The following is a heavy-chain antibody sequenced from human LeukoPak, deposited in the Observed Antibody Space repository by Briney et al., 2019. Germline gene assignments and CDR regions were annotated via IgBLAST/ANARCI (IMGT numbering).Heavy chain of an antibody. CDR2: IIPIFGTA. D-gene: IGHD5-24*01. J-gene: IGHJ3*02. CDR1: GGTFSSYA. CDR3: ARVLPSRDGYNFYCAFDI. Sequence: SVKVSCKASGGTFSSYAISWVRQAPGQGLEWMGGIIPIFGTANYAQKFQGRVTITADKSTSTAYMELSSLRSEDTAVYYCARVLPSRDGYNFYCAFDIWGQGTMVTVSS. V-gene: IGHV1-69*06.